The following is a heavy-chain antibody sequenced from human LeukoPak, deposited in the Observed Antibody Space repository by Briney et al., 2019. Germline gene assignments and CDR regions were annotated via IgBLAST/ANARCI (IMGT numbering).Heavy chain of an antibody. CDR3: ARDNAYFDY. V-gene: IGHV3-53*01. CDR1: GFTVSSNY. J-gene: IGHJ4*02. CDR2: IYSGGST. Sequence: GGSLRLSCAASGFTVSSNYMSWVRQAPGKGLEWVSFIYSGGSTHYADSVMGRFTISRDNSKNTLYLQMNSLRAEDTAVYYCARDNAYFDYWGQGTLVTVSS.